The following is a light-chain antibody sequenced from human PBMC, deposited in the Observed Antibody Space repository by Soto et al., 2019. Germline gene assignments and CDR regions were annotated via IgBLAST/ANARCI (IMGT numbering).Light chain of an antibody. CDR3: QQYGSSPYT. CDR1: QSVSSN. V-gene: IGKV3D-15*01. J-gene: IGKJ5*01. CDR2: GAS. Sequence: EIVITQSPATLSVSPGERATLSCRASQSVSSNLAWYQQKPGLPPRLLIFGASNRATGIPARFSGGVSGTDFTLTISRLEPEDFALYICQQYGSSPYTFGLGTRLEIK.